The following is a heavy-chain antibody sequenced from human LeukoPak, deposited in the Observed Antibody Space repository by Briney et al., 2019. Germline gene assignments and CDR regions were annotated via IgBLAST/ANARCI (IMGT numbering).Heavy chain of an antibody. Sequence: GGSLRLSCAASGFTFSSYSMNWVRQAPGKGLEWVSSISSSSSYIYYADSVKDRFTISRDNAKNSLYLQMNSLRAEDTAVYYCAKGPPSSSAQYFQHWGQGTLVTVSS. CDR1: GFTFSSYS. J-gene: IGHJ1*01. D-gene: IGHD6-6*01. CDR3: AKGPPSSSAQYFQH. CDR2: ISSSSSYI. V-gene: IGHV3-21*04.